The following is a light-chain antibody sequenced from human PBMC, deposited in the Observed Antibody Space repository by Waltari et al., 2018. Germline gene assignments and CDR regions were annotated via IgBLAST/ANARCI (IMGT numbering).Light chain of an antibody. Sequence: DMQMTQIPSPLSASVGDRDTITCRASQSVSSWLAWYQQKPGKAPKLLIYKASTLEGGVPSRFSGSGSGTEFTLTISSLQPDDFATYYCQQYNTYSTFGQGTKVDIK. V-gene: IGKV1-5*03. CDR3: QQYNTYST. CDR2: KAS. J-gene: IGKJ1*01. CDR1: QSVSSW.